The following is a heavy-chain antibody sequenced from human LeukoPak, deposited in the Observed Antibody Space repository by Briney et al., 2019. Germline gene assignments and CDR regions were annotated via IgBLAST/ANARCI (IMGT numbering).Heavy chain of an antibody. CDR3: ARAMASSGYYSSFNA. CDR1: GFSLTTAGMS. D-gene: IGHD6-19*01. CDR2: LDWVEDE. J-gene: IGHJ5*02. Sequence: SGPALVKPTQTLTLTCTFSGFSLTTAGMSVAWIRQPPGKALEWLALLDWVEDEYYTPSLKTRLSISKGTSKNQVVLTMSNVDPVDTATYFCARAMASSGYYSSFNAWGQGTLVTVSS. V-gene: IGHV2-70*01.